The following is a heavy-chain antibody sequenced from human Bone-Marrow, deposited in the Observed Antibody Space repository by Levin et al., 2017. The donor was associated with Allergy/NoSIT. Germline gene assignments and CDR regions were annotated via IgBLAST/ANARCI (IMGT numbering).Heavy chain of an antibody. J-gene: IGHJ6*02. CDR3: ARGHFPYYYYGMDV. CDR2: VSAYSGNT. V-gene: IGHV1-18*01. Sequence: TWVRQAPGPGLEWMGWVSAYSGNTNYALNLQDRVTMTTDTATNKAYMELTSLRSDDTAIYYCARGHFPYYYYGMDVWGQGTTVVVSS.